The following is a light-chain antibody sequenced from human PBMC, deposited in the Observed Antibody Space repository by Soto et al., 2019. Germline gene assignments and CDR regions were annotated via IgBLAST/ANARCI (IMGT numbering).Light chain of an antibody. CDR3: QQSYSTPWT. V-gene: IGKV1-12*01. CDR2: AAS. CDR1: QPISNW. Sequence: DIQMTQSPSFVSASVGDRVTITCRASQPISNWLAWHQQKPGKAPKLLIYAASSLQSGVPSRFSGSGSGTDFTLTISSLQPEDFATYYCQQSYSTPWTFGQGTKVDIK. J-gene: IGKJ1*01.